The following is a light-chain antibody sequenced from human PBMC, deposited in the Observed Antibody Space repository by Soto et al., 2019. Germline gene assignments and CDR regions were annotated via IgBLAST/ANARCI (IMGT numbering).Light chain of an antibody. Sequence: DIQMTQSPCSLSASVGDRVTIACHASQNINNYLNWYQQKPGRAPKILIYDESNLEEGVPSRLRGSGSGKDFTFTIRRLQREDIATYYCQQYENLHTFGQGTRLEIK. J-gene: IGKJ5*01. V-gene: IGKV1-33*01. CDR3: QQYENLHT. CDR1: QNINNY. CDR2: DES.